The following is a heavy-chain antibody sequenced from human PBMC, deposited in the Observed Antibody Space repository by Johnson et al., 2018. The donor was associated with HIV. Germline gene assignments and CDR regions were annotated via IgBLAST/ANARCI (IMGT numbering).Heavy chain of an antibody. D-gene: IGHD3-16*01. V-gene: IGHV3-66*01. CDR1: GFTFSSYW. CDR3: AIDLGVSDAFDI. CDR2: IYSGGST. Sequence: EVQLVESGGGLVQPGGSLRLSCAASGFTFSSYWMSWVRQAPGKGLEWVSVIYSGGSTYYADSVKGRFTISRDNSMNTLYLQMNSLRAEDTAVYYCAIDLGVSDAFDIWGQGTMVTVSS. J-gene: IGHJ3*02.